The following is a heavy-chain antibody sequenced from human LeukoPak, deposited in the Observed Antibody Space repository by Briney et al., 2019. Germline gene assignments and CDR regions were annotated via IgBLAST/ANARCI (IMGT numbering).Heavy chain of an antibody. CDR3: ARSTGEEFDWFDP. CDR2: INPSGGST. Sequence: ASVKVSCKASGYTFTSYYMHWVRQAPGQGLEWMGIINPSGGSTSYAQKFQGRVTMTRDMSTSTVYMELSSLRSEDTAVYYCARSTGEEFDWFDPWGQGTLVTVSS. J-gene: IGHJ5*02. CDR1: GYTFTSYY. D-gene: IGHD7-27*01. V-gene: IGHV1-46*01.